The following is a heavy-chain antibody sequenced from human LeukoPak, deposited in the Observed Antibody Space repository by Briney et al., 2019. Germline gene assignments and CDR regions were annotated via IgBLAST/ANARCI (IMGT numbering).Heavy chain of an antibody. D-gene: IGHD3-16*01. CDR1: GGSLSPYD. CDR2: IYHTGVS. V-gene: IGHV4-59*08. Sequence: SETLSLTCTVSGGSLSPYDWTWIRQPPGKGLEWIGYIYHTGVSDYKPSLKSRLTISLDTSRSQFSLSLRSVTAADAAVYYCARLRAYTTTHQYFFDYWGQGALVTVSS. J-gene: IGHJ4*02. CDR3: ARLRAYTTTHQYFFDY.